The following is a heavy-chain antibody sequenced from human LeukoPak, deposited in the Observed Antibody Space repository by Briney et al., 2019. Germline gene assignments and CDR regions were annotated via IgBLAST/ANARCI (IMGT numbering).Heavy chain of an antibody. Sequence: ASVKVSCKASGYTFTGCYMHWVRQAPGQGLEWMGRINPNSGGTNYAQKFQGRVTMTRDTSISTAYMELSRLRSDDTAVYYCARVRCSGGSCYSGLNWFDPWGQGTLVTVSS. V-gene: IGHV1-2*06. J-gene: IGHJ5*02. D-gene: IGHD2-15*01. CDR3: ARVRCSGGSCYSGLNWFDP. CDR2: INPNSGGT. CDR1: GYTFTGCY.